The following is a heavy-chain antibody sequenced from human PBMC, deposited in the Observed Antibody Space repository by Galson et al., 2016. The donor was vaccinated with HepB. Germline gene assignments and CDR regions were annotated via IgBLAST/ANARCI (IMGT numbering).Heavy chain of an antibody. V-gene: IGHV3-23*01. Sequence: SLRLSCAVSGFSFSYYAMSWVRQGPGKRLEWVSTISSDGDNKHYLDSVKGRFTVSRDNSKNTLDLQMNSLRAEDTAVYYCTNDVGLVMFGLWGRGTLVTVSS. CDR1: GFSFSYYA. D-gene: IGHD2/OR15-2a*01. CDR3: TNDVGLVMFGL. CDR2: ISSDGDNK. J-gene: IGHJ4*02.